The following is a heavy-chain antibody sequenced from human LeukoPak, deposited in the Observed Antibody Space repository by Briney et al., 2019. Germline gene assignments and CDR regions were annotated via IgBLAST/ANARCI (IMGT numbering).Heavy chain of an antibody. J-gene: IGHJ4*02. CDR1: GFTFDDYA. CDR3: AKGPGYYDSSGSTDY. Sequence: GGSLRLSCAASGFTFDDYAMHWVRQAPGKGLEWVSGISWNSGSIGYADSVKGRFTISRDNAKNSLYLQMNSLRAEDTALYYCAKGPGYYDSSGSTDYWGQGTLVTVSS. CDR2: ISWNSGSI. V-gene: IGHV3-9*01. D-gene: IGHD3-22*01.